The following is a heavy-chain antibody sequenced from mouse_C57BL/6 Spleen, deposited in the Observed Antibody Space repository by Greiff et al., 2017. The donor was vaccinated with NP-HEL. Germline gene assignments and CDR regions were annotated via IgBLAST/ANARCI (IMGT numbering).Heavy chain of an antibody. CDR3: ARESYHGSSSYAMDY. V-gene: IGHV5-4*01. J-gene: IGHJ4*01. CDR1: GFTFSSYA. CDR2: ISDGGSYT. D-gene: IGHD1-1*01. Sequence: EVQLVESGGGLVKPGGSLKLSCAASGFTFSSYAMSWVRQTPEKRLEWVATISDGGSYTYYPDNVKGRFTISRDNAKNNLYLQMSHLKSEDTAVYYCARESYHGSSSYAMDYWGQGTSVTVSS.